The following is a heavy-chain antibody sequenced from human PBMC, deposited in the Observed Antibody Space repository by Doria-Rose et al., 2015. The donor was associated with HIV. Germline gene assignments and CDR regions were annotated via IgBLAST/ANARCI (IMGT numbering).Heavy chain of an antibody. Sequence: QVTLKESGPVLVKPTETLTLTCTVSGVSLSSSGMGVSWIRQPPGKALEWLANIFSDDDRSYNTSLESRLTISRGTSKSQVVLTMTDMDPVDTATYYCARIKSSRWYHKYYFDFWGQGTLVIVSA. D-gene: IGHD6-13*01. V-gene: IGHV2-26*01. CDR3: ARIKSSRWYHKYYFDF. CDR1: GVSLSSSGMG. CDR2: IFSDDDR. J-gene: IGHJ4*02.